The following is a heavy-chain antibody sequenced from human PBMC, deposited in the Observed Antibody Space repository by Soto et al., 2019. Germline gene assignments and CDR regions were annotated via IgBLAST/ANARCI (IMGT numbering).Heavy chain of an antibody. CDR1: GFSLTTSGVG. V-gene: IGHV2-5*02. D-gene: IGHD3-3*01. J-gene: IGHJ4*02. CDR3: AHRVLRTVFGLVTTTAIYFDF. Sequence: QITLNESGPTVVRPTETLTLTCRFSGFSLTTSGVGVGWIRQSPGKAPEWLALIYWDDDKRYSASLNSRLTITTDTSKNQVVLTVSDLDPTATATYYCAHRVLRTVFGLVTTTAIYFDFWGQGTPVAVAS. CDR2: IYWDDDK.